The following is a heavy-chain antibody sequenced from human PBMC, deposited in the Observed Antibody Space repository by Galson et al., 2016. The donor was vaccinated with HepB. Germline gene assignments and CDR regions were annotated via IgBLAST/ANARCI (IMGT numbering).Heavy chain of an antibody. D-gene: IGHD6-19*01. CDR1: GFTFRSYG. Sequence: SLRLSCAASGFTFRSYGMHWVRQAPGKGLEWVALISSDGNNQDYADSVKGRFTISRDDSKSTLYLQMNRLSTEDTAVYYCAKPMGAGGSGAGTKDYWGQGTLVTVSS. CDR2: ISSDGNNQ. V-gene: IGHV3-30*18. CDR3: AKPMGAGGSGAGTKDY. J-gene: IGHJ4*02.